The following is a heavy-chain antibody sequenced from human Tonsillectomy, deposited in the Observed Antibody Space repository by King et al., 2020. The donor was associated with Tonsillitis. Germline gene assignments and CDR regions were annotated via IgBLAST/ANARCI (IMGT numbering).Heavy chain of an antibody. J-gene: IGHJ4*02. CDR2: IYDSGST. Sequence: VQLQESGPGLVKPSETLSLTCTVSGGSISSYYWSWLRQPPGKGLEWIGYIYDSGSTNYNPSLKSRGTISVDTSKNQLSLKLSSVTAADTAVYYCARGAKMAAAGTGYDFDYWGQGTLVTVSS. CDR1: GGSISSYY. V-gene: IGHV4-59*01. CDR3: ARGAKMAAAGTGYDFDY. D-gene: IGHD6-13*01.